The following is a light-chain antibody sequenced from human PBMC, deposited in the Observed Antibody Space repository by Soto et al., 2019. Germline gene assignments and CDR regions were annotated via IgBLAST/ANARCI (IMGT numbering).Light chain of an antibody. CDR3: QQHGTT. V-gene: IGKV3-20*01. Sequence: ETVMTQSPATLSVSPVERATLSCWASQSVNSNLAWYQQKPGQAPRLLIYGASSRATGIPDRFSGSGSGTDFTLTISRLEPEDSAVYYCQQHGTTFGQGTKVDIK. J-gene: IGKJ1*01. CDR2: GAS. CDR1: QSVNSN.